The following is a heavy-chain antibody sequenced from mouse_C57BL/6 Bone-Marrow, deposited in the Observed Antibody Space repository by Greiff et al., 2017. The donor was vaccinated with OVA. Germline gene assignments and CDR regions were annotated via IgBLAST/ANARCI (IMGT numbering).Heavy chain of an antibody. CDR2: IYPGDGDT. V-gene: IGHV1-80*01. J-gene: IGHJ4*01. Sequence: QVHVKQSGAELVKPGASVKISCKASGYAFSSYWMNWVKQRPGKGLEWIGQIYPGDGDTNYNGKFKGKATLTADKSSSTAYMQLSSLTSEDSAVYFCASISHYYAMDYWGQGTSVTVSS. CDR1: GYAFSSYW. CDR3: ASISHYYAMDY.